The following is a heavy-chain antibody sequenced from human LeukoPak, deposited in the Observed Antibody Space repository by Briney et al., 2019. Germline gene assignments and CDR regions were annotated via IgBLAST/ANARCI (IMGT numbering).Heavy chain of an antibody. D-gene: IGHD3-9*01. CDR1: GFTFSTFG. J-gene: IGHJ4*02. Sequence: GGSLRLSCVASGFTFSTFGMNWVRQASGKGLEWVSYVSSSSTTIYYADSVKGRFTISRDDAKSSLYLQMNSLRAEDTALYYCARMSTGYYDDYWGQGTLVAVSS. CDR2: VSSSSTTI. V-gene: IGHV3-48*01. CDR3: ARMSTGYYDDY.